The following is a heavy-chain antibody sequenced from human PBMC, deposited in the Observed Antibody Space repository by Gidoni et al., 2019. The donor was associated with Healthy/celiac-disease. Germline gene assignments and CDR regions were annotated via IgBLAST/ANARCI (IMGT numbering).Heavy chain of an antibody. CDR2: IISSRRYI. CDR1: GFTFSRDS. D-gene: IGHD3-22*01. V-gene: IGHV3-21*01. J-gene: IGHJ4*02. CDR3: ARAATYYYDSSGYDFDY. Sequence: EVQLVESGGGLVKPGGSLRLSCAASGFTFSRDSMNWVRQAPGKGLECGSSIISSRRYIYYADSVKGRFTISRDNAKNSLYLQMNSLRAEDTAVYYCARAATYYYDSSGYDFDYWGQGTLVTVSS.